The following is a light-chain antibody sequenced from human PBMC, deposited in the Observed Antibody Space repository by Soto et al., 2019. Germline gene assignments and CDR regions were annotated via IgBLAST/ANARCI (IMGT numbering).Light chain of an antibody. CDR3: SSYAGNNIHYV. J-gene: IGLJ1*01. V-gene: IGLV2-8*01. CDR1: STDVGGYNY. Sequence: QSALTQPPSASGSAGQSITISFTGTSTDVGGYNYVSWYQQHPGKAPKLMIYEVTKRPSRVPDRCSGSKSGNTASLTVSGLQAEDEADYYCSSYAGNNIHYVFGTGTKVTV. CDR2: EVT.